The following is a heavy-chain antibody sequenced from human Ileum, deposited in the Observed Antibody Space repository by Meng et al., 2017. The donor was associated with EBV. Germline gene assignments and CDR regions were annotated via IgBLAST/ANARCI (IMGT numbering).Heavy chain of an antibody. D-gene: IGHD3-10*01. Sequence: VLEPEADTKLVKASGTLSHTGVVSGGSIRRCNCGSWCRQPPGKGLEWIGKIYHSGITIYTPCIKSRVIMSVDNSKNQFSLKLNAVPAADKAVYYCARDSPGGEDHQREWGQGTLVTVSS. CDR1: GGSIRRCNC. CDR3: ARDSPGGEDHQRE. J-gene: IGHJ4*02. V-gene: IGHV4-4*02. CDR2: IYHSGIT.